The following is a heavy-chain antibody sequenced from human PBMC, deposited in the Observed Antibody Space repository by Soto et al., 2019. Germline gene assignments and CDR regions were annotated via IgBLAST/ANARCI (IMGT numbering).Heavy chain of an antibody. J-gene: IGHJ4*02. CDR3: ARVTQAVAADY. V-gene: IGHV3-30-3*01. D-gene: IGHD6-19*01. CDR2: ISYDGSNR. CDR1: GLTLSNYA. Sequence: QVQLVESGGGVVQPGRSLRLSCAASGLTLSNYAMHWVRQAPGKGLEGVAVISYDGSNRYYADSVKGRFTISRDNSKNTLYLQMNSLRAEDTAVYYCARVTQAVAADYWGQGTLVTVSS.